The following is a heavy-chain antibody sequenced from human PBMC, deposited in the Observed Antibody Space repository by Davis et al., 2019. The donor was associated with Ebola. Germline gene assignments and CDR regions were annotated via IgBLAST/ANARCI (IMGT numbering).Heavy chain of an antibody. J-gene: IGHJ4*02. CDR2: VSGSGGFT. V-gene: IGHV3-23*01. Sequence: GESLKISCAASGFTVSSNYMSWVRQAPGKGLEWVSDVSGSGGFTYYADSVKGRFTISRDNSKDTLYLQMNSLKTEDTAVYYCTTDTIQIDYWGQGTLVTVSS. CDR1: GFTVSSNY. CDR3: TTDTIQIDY. D-gene: IGHD3-9*01.